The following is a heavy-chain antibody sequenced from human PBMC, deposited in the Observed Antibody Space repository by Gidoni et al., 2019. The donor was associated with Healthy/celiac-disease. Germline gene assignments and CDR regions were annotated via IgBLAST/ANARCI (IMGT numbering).Heavy chain of an antibody. CDR2: IIPIFGTA. V-gene: IGHV1-69*01. J-gene: IGHJ5*02. D-gene: IGHD6-6*01. Sequence: QVQLVQSGAEVKKPGSSVQGPCKASGGTFSSYARSWVRQAPGQGLEWMGGIIPIFGTANYAQKFQGRVTITADESTSTAYMELSSLRSEDTAVYYCARDSGRGRKQLGLNWFDPWGQGTLVTVSS. CDR1: GGTFSSYA. CDR3: ARDSGRGRKQLGLNWFDP.